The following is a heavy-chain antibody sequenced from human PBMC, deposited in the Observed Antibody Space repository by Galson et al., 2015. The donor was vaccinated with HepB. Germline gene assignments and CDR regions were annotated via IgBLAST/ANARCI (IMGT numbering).Heavy chain of an antibody. Sequence: SVKVSCKASGYSFTKYAINWVRQAPGQRPEWMGWINTNTGNPDYAQGFTGRFVFSLDTSATTAYLQISSVKVEDTAVYYCARVVATPHFYGMDVWGQGTTVTGS. J-gene: IGHJ6*02. CDR2: INTNTGNP. V-gene: IGHV7-4-1*02. D-gene: IGHD5-12*01. CDR1: GYSFTKYA. CDR3: ARVVATPHFYGMDV.